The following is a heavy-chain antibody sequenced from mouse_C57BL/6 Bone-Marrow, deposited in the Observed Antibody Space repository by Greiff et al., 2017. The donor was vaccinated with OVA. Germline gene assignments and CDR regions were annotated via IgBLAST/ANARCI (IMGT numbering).Heavy chain of an antibody. CDR1: GYTFTSYT. CDR2: INPSSGYT. D-gene: IGHD1-1*01. CDR3: AREVITTVVAKGNY. J-gene: IGHJ2*01. Sequence: VQLQQSGAELARPGASVKMSCKASGYTFTSYTMHWVKQRPGQGLEWIGYINPSSGYTKYNQKFKDKATLTADKSSSTAYMHLSSLKSEDSAVYYCAREVITTVVAKGNYWGQGTTLTVSS. V-gene: IGHV1-4*01.